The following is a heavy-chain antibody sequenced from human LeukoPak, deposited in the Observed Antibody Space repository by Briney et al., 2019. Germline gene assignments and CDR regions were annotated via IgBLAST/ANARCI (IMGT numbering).Heavy chain of an antibody. CDR3: ARDFYDSSGYYQVTDS. CDR2: ISYDGNNV. J-gene: IGHJ4*02. V-gene: IGHV3-30*04. CDR1: GFSFSRYA. Sequence: GRSLRLSCAASGFSFSRYAMHRVRQPPGKGLEWVAVISYDGNNVYYAESVKGRFTISRENSKNTLYLQMNSLRTEDTAVYYCARDFYDSSGYYQVTDSWGQGTLVTVPS. D-gene: IGHD3-22*01.